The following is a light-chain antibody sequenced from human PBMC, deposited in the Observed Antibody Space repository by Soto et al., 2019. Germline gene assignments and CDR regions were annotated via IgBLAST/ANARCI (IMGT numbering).Light chain of an antibody. CDR2: KAS. J-gene: IGKJ1*01. CDR3: QQYNGLPTWT. V-gene: IGKV1-5*03. Sequence: DLQMTQSPSTLSASVGDRVTITCRASQNIYIWLAWYQKKPGKAPNLLIYKASTLQSGVPSRFSGNGPGTEFTLTITSLQPDDSATYYCQQYNGLPTWTFGQGTKVDIK. CDR1: QNIYIW.